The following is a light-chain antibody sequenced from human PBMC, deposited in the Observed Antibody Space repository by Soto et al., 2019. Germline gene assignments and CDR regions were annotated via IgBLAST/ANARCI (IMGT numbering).Light chain of an antibody. CDR1: QSISSY. CDR2: EAS. V-gene: IGKV1-39*01. Sequence: DIQMTQSPSSLSASVGDRVTITCRASQSISSYLNWYQQKPGKAPKVLIYEASSLQSGVPSRFSGSGSGTDFTLTISSLQPEDFATYYCQQSDTTPWTFGQGTKVDIK. J-gene: IGKJ1*01. CDR3: QQSDTTPWT.